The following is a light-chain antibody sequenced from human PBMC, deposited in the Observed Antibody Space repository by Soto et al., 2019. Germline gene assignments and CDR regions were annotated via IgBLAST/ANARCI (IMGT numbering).Light chain of an antibody. CDR2: KAS. J-gene: IGKJ2*01. V-gene: IGKV1-5*03. Sequence: DIQLTQSPSTLSASVGDRVTITCRASQSIDFWLAWYQQKPGKAPKLLIYKASTLESGVPSRFSGSGAGTEFTLTSSSLQPDDFATYYCQQYNSNSFYSFGQGTKLEI. CDR1: QSIDFW. CDR3: QQYNSNSFYS.